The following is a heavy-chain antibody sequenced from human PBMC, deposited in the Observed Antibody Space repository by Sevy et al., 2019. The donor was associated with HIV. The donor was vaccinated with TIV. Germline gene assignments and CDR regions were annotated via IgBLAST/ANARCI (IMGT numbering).Heavy chain of an antibody. Sequence: GGSLRLSCTASGFTFCDYAMHWVRQAPGKGLEWVAVISHAGFNQYYADSVKGRLTISRDSSKTTLYLEMHSLRAEDTALYYCARDRRAGYSSNWYRDYDYWGQGTLVTVSS. V-gene: IGHV3-30*04. CDR1: GFTFCDYA. J-gene: IGHJ4*02. D-gene: IGHD6-13*01. CDR3: ARDRRAGYSSNWYRDYDY. CDR2: ISHAGFNQ.